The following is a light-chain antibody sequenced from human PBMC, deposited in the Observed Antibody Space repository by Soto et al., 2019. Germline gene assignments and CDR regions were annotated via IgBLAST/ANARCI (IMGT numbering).Light chain of an antibody. Sequence: QSALTQPASVSGSPGQSITISCTGTSSDVGGYNYVSWYQQHPGKAPKLMIYDVSNRPSGVSNRSSGSKSGNTASLTISGLQAEYEVDYYCSSYTSSSTPVVFGGGTKLTVL. J-gene: IGLJ2*01. V-gene: IGLV2-14*01. CDR1: SSDVGGYNY. CDR3: SSYTSSSTPVV. CDR2: DVS.